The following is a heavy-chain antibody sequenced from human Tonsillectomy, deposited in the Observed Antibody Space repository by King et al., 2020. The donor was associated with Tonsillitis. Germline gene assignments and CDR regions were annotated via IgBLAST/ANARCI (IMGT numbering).Heavy chain of an antibody. CDR2: ISYSGGT. CDR1: GGSISTGGYY. CDR3: ASDWGNYGGNS. Sequence: VQLQESGPGLVKPSQTLSLTCTVSGGSISTGGYYWNWIRQHPGKGLEWIGYISYSGGTYYNPSLKSRVTISVDTSKNQFSLKLSSVNAADTAVYYCASDWGNYGGNSWGQGTLVTVSS. V-gene: IGHV4-31*03. J-gene: IGHJ4*02. D-gene: IGHD4-23*01.